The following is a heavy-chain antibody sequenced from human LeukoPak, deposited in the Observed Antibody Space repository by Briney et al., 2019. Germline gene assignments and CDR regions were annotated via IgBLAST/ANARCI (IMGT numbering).Heavy chain of an antibody. J-gene: IGHJ4*02. V-gene: IGHV4-38-2*02. CDR1: GYSISSGYY. CDR2: IYHSGST. D-gene: IGHD4-17*01. Sequence: SQTLSLTCTVSGYSISSGYYWGWIRQPPGKGLEWIGSIYHSGSTYYNPSLKSRVTISVDTSKNQFSLKLRSVTAADTAVYYCARTVTSLYYFDYWGQGTLVTVSS. CDR3: ARTVTSLYYFDY.